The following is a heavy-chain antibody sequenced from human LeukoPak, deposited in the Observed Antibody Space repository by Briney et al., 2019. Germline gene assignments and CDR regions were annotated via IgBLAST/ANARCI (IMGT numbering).Heavy chain of an antibody. Sequence: SETLSLTCAVYGGSFSGYYWSWSPQPPGKGLEWIGEINHSGSTNYNPSLKSRVTISVDTSKNQFSLKLSSMTAADTAVYYCARSNTSGYYPPTLRYWGQGTLVTVSS. D-gene: IGHD3-22*01. CDR1: GGSFSGYY. CDR2: INHSGST. CDR3: ARSNTSGYYPPTLRY. J-gene: IGHJ4*02. V-gene: IGHV4-34*01.